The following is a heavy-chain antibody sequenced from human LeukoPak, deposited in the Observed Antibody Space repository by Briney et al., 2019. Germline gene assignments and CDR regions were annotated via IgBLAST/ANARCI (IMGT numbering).Heavy chain of an antibody. CDR1: GYSFTNYW. V-gene: IGHV5-51*01. J-gene: IGHJ4*02. CDR2: IYPGDSDT. Sequence: GESLKISCKGSGYSFTNYWIGWVRQMPGKGLEWMGIIYPGDSDTRYSPSFQGQVTISADKSISTAYLQWSSLKASDTAMYYCARRNYYGSGTFAVDYWGQGTLVTVSS. CDR3: ARRNYYGSGTFAVDY. D-gene: IGHD3-10*01.